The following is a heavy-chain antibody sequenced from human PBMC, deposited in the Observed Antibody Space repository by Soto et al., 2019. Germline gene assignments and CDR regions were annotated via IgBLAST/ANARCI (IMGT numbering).Heavy chain of an antibody. V-gene: IGHV3-30*18. Sequence: GGSLRLSCAASGFTFSSYGMHWVRQAPGKGLEWVAVISYDGSNKYYADSVKGRFTISRDNSKNTLYLQMNSLRAEDTAVYYCAKGFVVVPAAPSLWGQGTLVTVSS. J-gene: IGHJ4*02. CDR2: ISYDGSNK. CDR3: AKGFVVVPAAPSL. D-gene: IGHD2-2*01. CDR1: GFTFSSYG.